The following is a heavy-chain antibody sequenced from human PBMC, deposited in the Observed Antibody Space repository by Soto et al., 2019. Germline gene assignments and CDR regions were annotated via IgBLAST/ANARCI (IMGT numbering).Heavy chain of an antibody. CDR3: ARFYPNYYDDDY. D-gene: IGHD3-22*01. CDR1: GGSISSGDYY. CDR2: IYYSGST. V-gene: IGHV4-30-4*01. J-gene: IGHJ4*02. Sequence: SETLSLTCTVSGGSISSGDYYWSWIRQPPGKGLEWIGYIYYSGSTYYNPSLKSRVTISVDTSKNQFSLKLSFVTAADTAVYYCARFYPNYYDDDYWGQGTLVTVSS.